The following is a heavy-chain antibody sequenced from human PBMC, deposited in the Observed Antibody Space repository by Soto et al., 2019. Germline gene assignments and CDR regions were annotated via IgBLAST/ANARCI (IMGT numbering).Heavy chain of an antibody. CDR2: ITDSGYTA. Sequence: EMQLLESGGASVQPGGSLRLSCAASGFSFGTFVMTWFRQDPGGGLEWVASITDSGYTASYAETVEGRFTVSRDNSKNKLHLQMNDLRAEDTATYYCAKNGQWLATPPEAWGQGTLVTVSS. CDR1: GFSFGTFV. CDR3: AKNGQWLATPPEA. J-gene: IGHJ4*02. V-gene: IGHV3-23*01. D-gene: IGHD6-19*01.